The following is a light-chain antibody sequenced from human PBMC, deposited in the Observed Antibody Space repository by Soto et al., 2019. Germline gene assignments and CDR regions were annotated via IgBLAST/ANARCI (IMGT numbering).Light chain of an antibody. CDR2: DVS. CDR3: SSYTSSSTVV. V-gene: IGLV2-14*01. CDR1: SSDVGTYTY. J-gene: IGLJ2*01. Sequence: SALTKPASVSGSPGQSITISCTGTSSDVGTYTYVSWYQQHPGKAPKLMIYDVSSRPSGVSNRFSGSKSGNTASLPISGLQAEDDADYYCSSYTSSSTVVFGGGTKVTVL.